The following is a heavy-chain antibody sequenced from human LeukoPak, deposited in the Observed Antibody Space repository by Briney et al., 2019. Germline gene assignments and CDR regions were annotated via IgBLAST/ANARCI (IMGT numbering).Heavy chain of an antibody. CDR3: AELGITMIGGV. D-gene: IGHD3-10*02. J-gene: IGHJ6*04. Sequence: GGSLKLSCEGSGYTFITFNTYAMNWVRQVPGKGLEWVSSISSSSSYIYYADSVKGRFTISRDNAKNSLYLQMNSLRAEDTAVYYCAELGITMIGGVWGKGTTVTISS. CDR2: ISSSSSYI. V-gene: IGHV3-21*01. CDR1: GYTFITFNTYA.